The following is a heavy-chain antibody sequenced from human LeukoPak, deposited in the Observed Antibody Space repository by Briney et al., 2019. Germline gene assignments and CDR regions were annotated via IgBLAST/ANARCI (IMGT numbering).Heavy chain of an antibody. Sequence: ASGKVSCKASGYTFTSYDIHWVRQATGQGLEWMGWMNPNSGNTGYAQKFQGRVTMTRNTSISTAYMELSSLRSEDTAVYYRARGRGLGDIVVVVADPYWYFDLWGRGTLVTVSS. J-gene: IGHJ2*01. CDR2: MNPNSGNT. V-gene: IGHV1-8*01. D-gene: IGHD2-15*01. CDR3: ARGRGLGDIVVVVADPYWYFDL. CDR1: GYTFTSYD.